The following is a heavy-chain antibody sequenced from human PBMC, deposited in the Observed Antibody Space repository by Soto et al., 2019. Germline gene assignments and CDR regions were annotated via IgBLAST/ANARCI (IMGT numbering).Heavy chain of an antibody. CDR2: ISYDGSNK. D-gene: IGHD3-10*01. J-gene: IGHJ4*02. CDR3: AKDSPGGTMVRGAPLDY. CDR1: GFTFSSYG. Sequence: QVQLVESGGGVVQPGRSLRLSCAASGFTFSSYGMHWVRQAPGKGLEWVAVISYDGSNKYYADSVKGRFTIPRDNSKNTLYLQMHSLRAEDTAVYYCAKDSPGGTMVRGAPLDYWGQGTLVTVSS. V-gene: IGHV3-30*18.